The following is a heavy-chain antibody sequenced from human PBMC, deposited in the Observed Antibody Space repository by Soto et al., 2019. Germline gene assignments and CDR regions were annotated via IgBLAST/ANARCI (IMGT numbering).Heavy chain of an antibody. CDR1: GGTFSSYA. CDR3: ARDPYHVLMVNAPNLYGMDV. V-gene: IGHV1-18*01. Sequence: ALVKVSCKASGGTFSSYAISWVRQAPGQGLEWMGRISTYNGNTNYPQSLQGRLTMTTDTSTTTAYMELRNLRSDDTAVYYCARDPYHVLMVNAPNLYGMDVWGQGTTVTVSS. J-gene: IGHJ6*02. D-gene: IGHD2-8*01. CDR2: ISTYNGNT.